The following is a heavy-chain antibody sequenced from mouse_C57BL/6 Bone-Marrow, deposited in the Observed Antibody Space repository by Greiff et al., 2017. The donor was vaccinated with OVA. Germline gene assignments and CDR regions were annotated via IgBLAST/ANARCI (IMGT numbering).Heavy chain of an antibody. CDR2: IYPRSGNT. D-gene: IGHD2-13*01. J-gene: IGHJ2*01. CDR1: GYTFTSYG. CDR3: ARRRSDYPLYYFDY. Sequence: QVQLQQSGAELARPGASVKLSCKASGYTFTSYGISWVKQRTGQGLEWIGEIYPRSGNTYYNEKFKGKATLTADKSSSTAYMELRSLTSEDSAVYFCARRRSDYPLYYFDYWGQGTTLTVSS. V-gene: IGHV1-81*01.